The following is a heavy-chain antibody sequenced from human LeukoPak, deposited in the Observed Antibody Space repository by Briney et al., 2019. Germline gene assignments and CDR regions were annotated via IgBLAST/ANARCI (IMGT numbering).Heavy chain of an antibody. V-gene: IGHV4-34*01. Sequence: SETLSLTSAVYGGSFSVFYWSWIRQPPGKGLEWIGEINHSGSTNYNPSLKSRVTISVDTSKNQFSLKLSSVTAADTAVYYCARGDWSYYGSWSYYTYYYGMDVWGQGTTVTVSS. CDR1: GGSFSVFY. D-gene: IGHD3-10*01. CDR3: ARGDWSYYGSWSYYTYYYGMDV. J-gene: IGHJ6*02. CDR2: INHSGST.